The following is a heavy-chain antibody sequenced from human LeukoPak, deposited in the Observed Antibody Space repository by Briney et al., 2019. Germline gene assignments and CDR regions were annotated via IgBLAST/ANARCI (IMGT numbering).Heavy chain of an antibody. V-gene: IGHV1-2*02. D-gene: IGHD5-12*01. CDR2: INPNSGGT. CDR1: GYTFTGYY. J-gene: IGHJ6*02. Sequence: ASVKVSCKASGYTFTGYYMHCERQAPGQGLEWMGWINPNSGGTNYAQKFQGRVTMTRDTSISTAYMELSRLRSDGTAMYYCARRNSLYSGYDYYYYGMDVWGQGTTVTVSS. CDR3: ARRNSLYSGYDYYYYGMDV.